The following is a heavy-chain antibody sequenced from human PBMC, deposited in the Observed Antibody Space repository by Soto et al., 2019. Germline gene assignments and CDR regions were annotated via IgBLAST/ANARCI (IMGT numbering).Heavy chain of an antibody. CDR3: ARGAEIYSSSKNWFDP. V-gene: IGHV4-34*01. J-gene: IGHJ5*02. Sequence: SETLSLTCAVYGASFSGYYWSWIRQPPGKGLEWIGEINHSGSTNYNPSLKSRVTISVDTSKNQFSLKLSSVTAADTAVYYCARGAEIYSSSKNWFDPWGQGTLVTVS. D-gene: IGHD6-13*01. CDR1: GASFSGYY. CDR2: INHSGST.